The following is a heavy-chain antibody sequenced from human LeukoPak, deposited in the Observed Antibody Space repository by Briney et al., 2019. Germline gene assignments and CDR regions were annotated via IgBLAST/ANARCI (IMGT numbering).Heavy chain of an antibody. CDR3: ARRPPYDSRGYPVSAFDI. Sequence: PSETLSLTCTVSGGSISSYYWSWIRQPPGKGLEWIGYIYYSGSTNYNPSLKSRVTISVDTSKNQFSLKLSSVTAADTAVYYCARRPPYDSRGYPVSAFDIWGQGTMVTVSS. J-gene: IGHJ3*02. V-gene: IGHV4-59*08. CDR2: IYYSGST. D-gene: IGHD3-22*01. CDR1: GGSISSYY.